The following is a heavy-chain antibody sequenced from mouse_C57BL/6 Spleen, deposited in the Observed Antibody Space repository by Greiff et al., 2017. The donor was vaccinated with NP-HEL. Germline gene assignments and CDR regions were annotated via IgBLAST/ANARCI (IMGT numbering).Heavy chain of an antibody. CDR1: GYTFTSYW. V-gene: IGHV1-50*01. Sequence: QVQLQQPGAELVKPGASVKLSCKASGYTFTSYWMQWVKQRPGQGLAWIGEIDPSDRYTNYNQKFKGKATLTVDTSSSTAYMQLSSLTSEDSAVYYCARSGIYDDYPWVAYWGQGTLVTGSA. D-gene: IGHD2-3*01. CDR2: IDPSDRYT. CDR3: ARSGIYDDYPWVAY. J-gene: IGHJ3*01.